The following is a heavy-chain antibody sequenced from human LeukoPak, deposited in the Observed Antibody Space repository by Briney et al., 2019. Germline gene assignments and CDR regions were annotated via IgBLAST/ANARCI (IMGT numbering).Heavy chain of an antibody. CDR1: GFTFLTYA. V-gene: IGHV3-30*02. CDR2: IPYDGSNK. CDR3: AKGFGEFSYYYYGMDV. Sequence: GGSLRLSCAASGFTFLTYAMSWVRQAPGKGLEWVTFIPYDGSNKFYADSVKGRFTISRDNSKNTLYLQMNSLRPEDTAVYYCAKGFGEFSYYYYGMDVWGQGTTVTVSS. J-gene: IGHJ6*02. D-gene: IGHD3-10*01.